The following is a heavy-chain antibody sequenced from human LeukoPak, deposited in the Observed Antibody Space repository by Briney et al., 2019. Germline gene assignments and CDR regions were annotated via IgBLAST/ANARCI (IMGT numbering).Heavy chain of an antibody. D-gene: IGHD3-10*01. J-gene: IGHJ4*02. V-gene: IGHV4-4*02. CDR3: ARGRGYYGSGSRRPFDY. Sequence: ASETLSLTCAVSGGSISSSNWWSWVRQPPGKGLEWIGEINHSGSTNYNPSLKSRVTISVDTSKNQFSLKLSSVTAADTAVYYCARGRGYYGSGSRRPFDYWGQGTLVTVSS. CDR2: INHSGST. CDR1: GGSISSSNW.